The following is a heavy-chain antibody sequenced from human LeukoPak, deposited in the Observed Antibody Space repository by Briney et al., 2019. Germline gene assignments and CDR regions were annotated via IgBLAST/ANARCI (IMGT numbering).Heavy chain of an antibody. V-gene: IGHV4-59*08. Sequence: SETLSLTCTVSGGSISSYYWNWIRQPPGKGLEWIGYVYYSGSTNYNPSLESRVTISVDTSNNQFSLKLSSVTAADTAVYYCARVRMIVVVKREAFDIWGQGTMVTVSS. CDR1: GGSISSYY. J-gene: IGHJ3*02. CDR2: VYYSGST. CDR3: ARVRMIVVVKREAFDI. D-gene: IGHD3-22*01.